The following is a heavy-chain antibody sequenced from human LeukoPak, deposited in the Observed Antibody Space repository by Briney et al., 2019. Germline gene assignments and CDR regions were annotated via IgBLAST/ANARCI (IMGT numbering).Heavy chain of an antibody. J-gene: IGHJ6*03. CDR1: GGSIRTYY. Sequence: SETLSLTCTVSGGSIRTYYWSWIRQPAGKALEWIGRIFTSGTTNYNPSLKGRVTMSVDTSTNQFSLRLSSVTAADTAVYYCARESFSNHCYYYMDVWDKGTTVTVS. CDR2: IFTSGTT. CDR3: ARESFSNHCYYYMDV. D-gene: IGHD3-3*02. V-gene: IGHV4-4*07.